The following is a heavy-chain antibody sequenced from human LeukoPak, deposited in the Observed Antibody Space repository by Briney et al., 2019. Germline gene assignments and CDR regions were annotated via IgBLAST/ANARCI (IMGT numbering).Heavy chain of an antibody. Sequence: ASVKVSCKASGYTFTGYYMHWVRQAPGQGLEWMGWINPIRGGTNYAQKFQGRVTMTRDTSISTAYMELSRLRSDDTAVYYCARDPVRSSMVRGVIMLFDYWGQGTLVTVSS. CDR1: GYTFTGYY. J-gene: IGHJ4*02. V-gene: IGHV1-2*02. CDR3: ARDPVRSSMVRGVIMLFDY. D-gene: IGHD3-10*01. CDR2: INPIRGGT.